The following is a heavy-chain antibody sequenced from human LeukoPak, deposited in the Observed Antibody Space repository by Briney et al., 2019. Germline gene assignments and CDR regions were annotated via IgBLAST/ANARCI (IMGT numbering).Heavy chain of an antibody. Sequence: ASVKVSCKASGYTFTGYHMHWVRQAPGQGLEWMGWINPNSGGTNYAQKFQGRVTMTRDTSISTAYMELSRLRSDDTAVYYCARSRSGTQPSDYWGQGTLVTVSS. CDR2: INPNSGGT. V-gene: IGHV1-2*02. D-gene: IGHD6-19*01. CDR1: GYTFTGYH. J-gene: IGHJ4*02. CDR3: ARSRSGTQPSDY.